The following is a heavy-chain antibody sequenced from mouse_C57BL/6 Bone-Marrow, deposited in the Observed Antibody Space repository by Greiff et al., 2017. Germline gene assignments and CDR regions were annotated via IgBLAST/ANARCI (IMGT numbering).Heavy chain of an antibody. D-gene: IGHD1-1*01. V-gene: IGHV1-81*01. J-gene: IGHJ4*01. CDR3: ASHYYGSTLDY. CDR1: GYTFTSSG. Sequence: QVQLKESGAELARPGASVKLSCKASGYTFTSSGISWVKQRTGQGLEWIGEIYPRSGNTYYNEKFKGKATLTADKSSSTAYMELRSLTSEDSAVYFCASHYYGSTLDYWGQGTSVTVSS. CDR2: IYPRSGNT.